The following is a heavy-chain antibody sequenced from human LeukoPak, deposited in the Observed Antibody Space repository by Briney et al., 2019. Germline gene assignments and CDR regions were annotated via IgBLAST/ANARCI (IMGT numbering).Heavy chain of an antibody. D-gene: IGHD6-13*01. CDR2: ISWNSGSI. V-gene: IGHV3-9*01. CDR1: GFTFDDYA. Sequence: PGGSLRLSCAASGFTFDDYAMHWVRQAPGKGLEWVSGISWNSGSIGYADSVQGRFTISRDNAKNSLYLQMNSLRAEDTALYYCAKDRRYSSSWIGGGFDYWGQGTLVTVSS. CDR3: AKDRRYSSSWIGGGFDY. J-gene: IGHJ4*02.